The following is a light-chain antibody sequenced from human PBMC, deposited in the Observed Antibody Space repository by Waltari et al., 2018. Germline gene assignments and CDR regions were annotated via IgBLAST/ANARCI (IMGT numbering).Light chain of an antibody. Sequence: DIQMNQSPSSLSAAVGERVTITCQASQDISNNLAWYQQKPGKDPKLIIYESSTLQGGVPLIFSVVGSVTDFTLTITGLQHEDFATYSCQHGYGTPLTFGPGTKLDIK. J-gene: IGKJ3*01. V-gene: IGKV1-NL1*01. CDR1: QDISNN. CDR3: QHGYGTPLT. CDR2: ESS.